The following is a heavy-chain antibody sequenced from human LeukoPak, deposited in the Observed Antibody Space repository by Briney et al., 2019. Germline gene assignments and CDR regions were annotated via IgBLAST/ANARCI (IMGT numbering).Heavy chain of an antibody. Sequence: SATLSLTCTVSGGSIISSDYHWGWVRQPPGKGLEWIGTISYSGNTDYNPSLRSGVTISVDTSNNQFSLRLGSVTAADTAVYHCARHCCSGPAKRVFDIWGQGTMVTVSS. D-gene: IGHD2-15*01. CDR2: ISYSGNT. CDR1: GGSIISSDYH. V-gene: IGHV4-39*01. CDR3: ARHCCSGPAKRVFDI. J-gene: IGHJ3*02.